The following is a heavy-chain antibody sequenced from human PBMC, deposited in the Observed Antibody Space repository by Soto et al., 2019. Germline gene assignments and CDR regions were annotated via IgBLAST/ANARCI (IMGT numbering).Heavy chain of an antibody. CDR3: ARNWEGIDY. V-gene: IGHV1-3*01. CDR1: GYTFTTYS. J-gene: IGHJ4*02. D-gene: IGHD7-27*01. Sequence: QVQLVQSGAEVKKPGASVKVSCKASGYTFTTYSMHWVRQAPGQRLEWMGWINGGNGNTKYSQKFQGRVTITRDTSASTADMELSSLRSEDTAVYYCARNWEGIDYRGQRTLVTVSS. CDR2: INGGNGNT.